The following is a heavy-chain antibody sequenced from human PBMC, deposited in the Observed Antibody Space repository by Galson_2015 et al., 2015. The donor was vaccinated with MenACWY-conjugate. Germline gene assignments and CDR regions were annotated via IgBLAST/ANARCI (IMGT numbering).Heavy chain of an antibody. CDR2: IHYSGST. J-gene: IGHJ4*02. CDR1: GASISTDY. V-gene: IGHV4-59*01. Sequence: VTLSLTCSVSGASISTDYWSWVRQPPGKGLEWIGYIHYSGSTKYNPSLKTRITMSLDTSENQFSLKLSSVTAADTAVYFCARWVAVKMIEYCGQGTLVTVSS. D-gene: IGHD6-19*01. CDR3: ARWVAVKMIEY.